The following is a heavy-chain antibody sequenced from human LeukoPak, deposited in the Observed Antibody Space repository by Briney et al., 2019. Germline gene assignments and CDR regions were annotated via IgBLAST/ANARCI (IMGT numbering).Heavy chain of an antibody. D-gene: IGHD2-2*01. J-gene: IGHJ5*02. CDR2: IFHSGGT. CDR3: ARSRGYCSSTSCYFLGWFDP. V-gene: IGHV4-4*02. Sequence: KASETLSLTCAVSGGSISSTNWWSWVRQPPGQGLEWIGEIFHSGGTNYNPSLKSRVTISVDTSKNQFSLKLSSVTAADTAVYYCARSRGYCSSTSCYFLGWFDPWGQGTLVTVSS. CDR1: GGSISSTNW.